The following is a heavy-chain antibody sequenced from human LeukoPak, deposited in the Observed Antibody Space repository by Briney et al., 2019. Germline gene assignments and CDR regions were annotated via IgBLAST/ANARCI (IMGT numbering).Heavy chain of an antibody. CDR1: GASFSGYY. CDR3: ARGARGYSGYDFDY. CDR2: INHSGST. V-gene: IGHV4-34*01. Sequence: PSETLSLTCAVYGASFSGYYWSWIRQPPGKGLEWIGEINHSGSTNYNPSLKSRVTISVDTSKNQFSLKLSSVTAADTAVYYCARGARGYSGYDFDYWGQGTLVTVSS. J-gene: IGHJ4*02. D-gene: IGHD5-12*01.